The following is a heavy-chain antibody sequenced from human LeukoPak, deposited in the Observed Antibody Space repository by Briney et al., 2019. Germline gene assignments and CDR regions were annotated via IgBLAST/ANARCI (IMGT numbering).Heavy chain of an antibody. Sequence: GASVKVSCKASGYTFSHYGVQWVRQAPGQTLGWMGWINAGTGDGKYSQRFQDRFTMTTDTSATTLYMELNSLRYEDTAVYYCARSGDNWSCDNWGQGTLVTVSS. CDR1: GYTFSHYG. V-gene: IGHV1-3*01. CDR2: INAGTGDG. D-gene: IGHD5-24*01. J-gene: IGHJ4*02. CDR3: ARSGDNWSCDN.